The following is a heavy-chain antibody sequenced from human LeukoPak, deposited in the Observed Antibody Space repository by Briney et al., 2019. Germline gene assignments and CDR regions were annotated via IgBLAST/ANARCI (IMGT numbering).Heavy chain of an antibody. CDR3: AREEGELRTGVNWFDP. D-gene: IGHD7-27*01. CDR2: ISYDGSNK. V-gene: IGHV3-30-3*01. J-gene: IGHJ5*02. Sequence: GGSLRLSCAASGFTFSSYAMHWVRQAPGQGLEWVAVISYDGSNKYYADSVKGRFTISRDNSKNTLYLQMNSLRAEDTAVYYCAREEGELRTGVNWFDPWGQGTLVTVSS. CDR1: GFTFSSYA.